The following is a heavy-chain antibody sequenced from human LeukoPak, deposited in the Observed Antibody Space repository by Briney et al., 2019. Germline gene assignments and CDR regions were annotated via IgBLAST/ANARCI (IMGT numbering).Heavy chain of an antibody. CDR1: GGTFSSYA. CDR2: IIPIFGTA. D-gene: IGHD3-3*01. J-gene: IGHJ6*03. CDR3: ARGGYDFWSGYYPIYYYYYMDV. Sequence: SVKVSCKASGGTFSSYAISWVRQAPGQGLEWMGGIIPIFGTANYEQKFQGRVTITADESTSTAYMELSSLRSEDTAVYYCARGGYDFWSGYYPIYYYYYMDVWGKGTTVTVSS. V-gene: IGHV1-69*01.